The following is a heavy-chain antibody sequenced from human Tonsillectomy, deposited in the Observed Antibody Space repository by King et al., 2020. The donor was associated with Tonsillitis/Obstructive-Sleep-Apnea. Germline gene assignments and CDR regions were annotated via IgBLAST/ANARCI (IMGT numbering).Heavy chain of an antibody. V-gene: IGHV3-21*01. CDR3: TRALSTAYLDS. CDR1: GFAFHYYT. Sequence: VQLVESGGGLVKPGGSLRLSCAASGFAFHYYTLEWVRQAPGKVLEWVSSIDGTGNHIYYEDSVKGRFTVYRDNTKNALYLQMTSLRAEDTALYYCTRALSTAYLDSWGQGTLVTVSS. J-gene: IGHJ4*02. CDR2: IDGTGNHI.